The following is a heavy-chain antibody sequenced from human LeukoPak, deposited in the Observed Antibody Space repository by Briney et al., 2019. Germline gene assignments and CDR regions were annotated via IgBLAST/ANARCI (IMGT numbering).Heavy chain of an antibody. CDR1: GFTVSSYW. J-gene: IGHJ4*02. CDR2: ISYDGSNK. Sequence: GGSLRLSCAASGFTVSSYWMNWARQAPGKGLEWVAVISYDGSNKYYADSVKSRFTISRDNSKNTLYLQMNSLRAEDTAVYYCAREGIAAAGDYWGQGTLVTVSS. D-gene: IGHD6-13*01. V-gene: IGHV3-30-3*01. CDR3: AREGIAAAGDY.